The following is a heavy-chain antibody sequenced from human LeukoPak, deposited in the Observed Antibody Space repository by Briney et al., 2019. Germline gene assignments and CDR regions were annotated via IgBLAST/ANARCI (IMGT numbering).Heavy chain of an antibody. CDR1: GFTFSSYW. V-gene: IGHV3-7*01. CDR3: ASLNSYSSSWYRDAFDI. J-gene: IGHJ3*02. CDR2: IKQDGSEK. D-gene: IGHD6-13*01. Sequence: GGSLRLSCAASGFTFSSYWMSWVRQAPGKGLEWVANIKQDGSEKYYVDSVKGRFTISRDDAKNSLYLQMNSLRAEDTAVYYCASLNSYSSSWYRDAFDIWGQGTMVTVSS.